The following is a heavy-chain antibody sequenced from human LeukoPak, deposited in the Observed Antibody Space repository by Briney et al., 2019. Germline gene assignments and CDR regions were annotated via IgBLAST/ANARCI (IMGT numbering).Heavy chain of an antibody. CDR2: INPNSGGT. CDR3: AGGGGYDFWSGYSNYFDY. Sequence: ASVKVSCKASGYTFTGYYMHWVRQAPGQGLEWMGWINPNSGGTNYAQKFQGRVTMTRDTSISTAYMELSRLRSDDTAVYYCAGGGGYDFWSGYSNYFDYWGQGTLVTVSS. V-gene: IGHV1-2*02. CDR1: GYTFTGYY. D-gene: IGHD3-3*01. J-gene: IGHJ4*02.